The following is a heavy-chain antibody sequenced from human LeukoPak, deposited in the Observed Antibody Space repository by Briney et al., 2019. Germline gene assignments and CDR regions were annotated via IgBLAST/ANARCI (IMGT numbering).Heavy chain of an antibody. CDR1: GGTFSSYA. V-gene: IGHV1-69*13. D-gene: IGHD6-13*01. CDR3: ARDVFRAAAGRELRYFDY. CDR2: IIPIFGTA. Sequence: SVKVSCKASGGTFSSYAISWVRQATGQGLEWMGGIIPIFGTANYAQKFQGRVTITADESTSTAYMELSSLRSEDTAVYYCARDVFRAAAGRELRYFDYWGQGTLVTVSS. J-gene: IGHJ4*02.